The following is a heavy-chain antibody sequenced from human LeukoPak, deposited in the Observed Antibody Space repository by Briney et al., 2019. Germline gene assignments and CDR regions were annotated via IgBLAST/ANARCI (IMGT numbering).Heavy chain of an antibody. CDR3: ANLAAAGPVD. J-gene: IGHJ4*02. CDR1: GFTFNIYR. V-gene: IGHV3-74*01. CDR2: INSDGSST. Sequence: GESLRLSCSASGFTFNIYRMHWVRQAPGKGLVWVAHINSDGSSTSKADSVKGRFTISRDNAQNTLYLQMNSLRAEDTAVYYCANLAAAGPVDWGQGTLVTVSS. D-gene: IGHD6-13*01.